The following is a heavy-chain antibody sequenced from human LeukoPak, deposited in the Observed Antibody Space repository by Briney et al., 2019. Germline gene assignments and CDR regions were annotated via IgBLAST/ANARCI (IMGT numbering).Heavy chain of an antibody. CDR2: ISSTSGYI. CDR1: GFTFSSYS. D-gene: IGHD3-10*01. J-gene: IGHJ4*02. CDR3: ASLYYYGSGTPDY. V-gene: IGHV3-21*01. Sequence: GGSLRLSCAASGFTFSSYSMTWVRQAPGKGLEWVSSISSTSGYIYYADSVKGRFTISRDNAKNSLYLQMNSLRAEDTAVYYCASLYYYGSGTPDYWGQGTLVTVSS.